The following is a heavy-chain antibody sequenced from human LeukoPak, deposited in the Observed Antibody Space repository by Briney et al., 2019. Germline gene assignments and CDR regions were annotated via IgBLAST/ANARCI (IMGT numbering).Heavy chain of an antibody. D-gene: IGHD6-13*01. CDR2: ISSSSSYT. J-gene: IGHJ4*02. CDR3: AREAQYSSSWYDY. Sequence: GSLRLSCAASGFTFSSYTIHWVRQAPGKGLEWVSYISSSSSYTNYADSVKGRFTISRDNAKNSLYLQMNSLRAEDTAVYYCAREAQYSSSWYDYWGQGTLVTVSS. V-gene: IGHV3-21*05. CDR1: GFTFSSYT.